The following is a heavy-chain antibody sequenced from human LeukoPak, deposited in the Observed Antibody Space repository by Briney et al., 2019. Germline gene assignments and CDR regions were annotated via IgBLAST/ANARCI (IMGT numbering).Heavy chain of an antibody. CDR1: GFTFSNYG. D-gene: IGHD2-8*02. V-gene: IGHV3-30*18. J-gene: IGHJ4*02. CDR2: ISYDGTSE. CDR3: ANMAWCSWDDVDF. Sequence: GRSLRLSCAASGFTFSNYGLHWVRQAPGKGLEWVALISYDGTSEYYADSVKGRFTISRDNSRNTLYLQMNSLRPEDTAMYYCANMAWCSWDDVDFWGQGTLVIVSS.